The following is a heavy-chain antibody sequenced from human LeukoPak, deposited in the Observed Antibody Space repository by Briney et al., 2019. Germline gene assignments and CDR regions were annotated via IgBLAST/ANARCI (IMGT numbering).Heavy chain of an antibody. CDR1: GFTFDDYA. D-gene: IGHD6-19*01. V-gene: IGHV3-9*01. CDR2: ISWNSGSI. J-gene: IGHJ4*02. Sequence: PGGSVRLSCAASGFTFDDYAMHWVRHAPGKGLEWVSGISWNSGSIGYADSVKGRFTISRDNAKNSLYLQMNSLRAEDTALYYCAKQGSGWYGDSYYFDYWGQGTLVTVSS. CDR3: AKQGSGWYGDSYYFDY.